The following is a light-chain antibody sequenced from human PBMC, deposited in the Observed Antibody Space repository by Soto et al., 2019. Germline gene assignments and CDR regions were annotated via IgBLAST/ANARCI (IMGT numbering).Light chain of an antibody. J-gene: IGKJ1*01. CDR3: QQYGSSPWT. Sequence: DIVFTHSPGTLSLSPGERATLSCRASQSVSSSYLAWYQQKPGQAPRLLIYGASSRATGIPDRFSGSGSGTDFTLTISRLEPEDFAVYYCQQYGSSPWTFGQGTKVDIK. CDR1: QSVSSSY. V-gene: IGKV3-20*01. CDR2: GAS.